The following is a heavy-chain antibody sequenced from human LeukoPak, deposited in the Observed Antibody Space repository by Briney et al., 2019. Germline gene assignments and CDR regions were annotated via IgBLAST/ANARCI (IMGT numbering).Heavy chain of an antibody. CDR3: ARPGREYSGSWYGY. CDR2: IYYSGST. Sequence: SETRSLTCTVSGGSISSSSYYWGWIRQPPGKGLEWIGSIYYSGSTYYNPSLKSRVTISVDTSKNQFSLKLSSVTAADTAVYYCARPGREYSGSWYGYWGQGTLVTVSS. CDR1: GGSISSSSYY. J-gene: IGHJ4*02. D-gene: IGHD6-13*01. V-gene: IGHV4-39*01.